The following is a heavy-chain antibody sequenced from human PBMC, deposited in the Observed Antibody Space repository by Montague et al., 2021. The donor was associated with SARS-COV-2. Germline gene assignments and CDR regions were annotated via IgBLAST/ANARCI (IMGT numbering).Heavy chain of an antibody. V-gene: IGHV2-70*11. J-gene: IGHJ4*02. CDR2: IDWDDDK. CDR3: ARMSAGATVAFDY. D-gene: IGHD1-26*01. Sequence: PALVKPTQTLTLTCTFSGVSLSTSGICVSWIRQPPGKALEWLARIDWDDDKYYSTSLKTRLTISKDTSKNQVVLTMTNMDPVDTATYYCARMSAGATVAFDYWGQGTLVTVSS. CDR1: GVSLSTSGIC.